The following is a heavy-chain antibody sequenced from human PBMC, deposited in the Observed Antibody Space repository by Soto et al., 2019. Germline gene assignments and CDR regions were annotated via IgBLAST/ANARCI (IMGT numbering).Heavy chain of an antibody. V-gene: IGHV1-69*13. CDR1: GGTFSSYA. CDR3: ARAEMATHDAFDI. CDR2: ITPIFGTA. D-gene: IGHD5-12*01. Sequence: SVKVSCKASGGTFSSYAISWVRQAPGQGLEWMGGITPIFGTANYAQKFQGRVTITADESTSTAYMELSSLRSEDTAVYYCARAEMATHDAFDIWGQGTMVTVSS. J-gene: IGHJ3*02.